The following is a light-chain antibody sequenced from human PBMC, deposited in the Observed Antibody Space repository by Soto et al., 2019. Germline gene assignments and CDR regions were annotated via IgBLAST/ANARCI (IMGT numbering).Light chain of an antibody. V-gene: IGLV1-40*01. J-gene: IGLJ3*02. CDR1: SSNIGAGYD. CDR2: GNN. Sequence: QLVLTQPPSVSGAPGQRVTISCTGSSSNIGAGYDVHWYQHPPGTAPKLLIYGNNNRPSGVPDRFSGSRSGTSASLAITGLQAEDEADYYCQSFDNSLSGHGVFGAGTKLTVL. CDR3: QSFDNSLSGHGV.